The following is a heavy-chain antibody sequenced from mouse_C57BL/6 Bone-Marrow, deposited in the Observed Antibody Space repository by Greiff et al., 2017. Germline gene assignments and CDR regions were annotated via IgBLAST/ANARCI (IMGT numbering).Heavy chain of an antibody. J-gene: IGHJ2*01. CDR2: INPSSGYT. Sequence: QVQLKQSGAELAKPGASVKLSCKASGYTFTSYWMHWVKQRPGQGLEWIGYINPSSGYTKYNQKFKNKATLTADKTSSTAYMQLRSLTYEDSAVYYCARGHYSSSYFDYWGQGTTLTVSS. CDR3: ARGHYSSSYFDY. CDR1: GYTFTSYW. V-gene: IGHV1-7*01. D-gene: IGHD1-1*01.